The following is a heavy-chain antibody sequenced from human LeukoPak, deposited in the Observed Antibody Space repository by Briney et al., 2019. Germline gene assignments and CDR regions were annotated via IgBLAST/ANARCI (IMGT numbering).Heavy chain of an antibody. D-gene: IGHD2-15*01. V-gene: IGHV3-48*01. Sequence: GGSLRLSCAASGFTFSSYTMNWVRQAPGKGLEWVSYIRSSTTTIYYADSVKGRFTISRDNAKNSLYLQMNSLRAEDTAVYYCARGCSGGSCYTWNIRGFDSWGQGTLVTVSS. CDR3: ARGCSGGSCYTWNIRGFDS. CDR2: IRSSTTTI. J-gene: IGHJ4*02. CDR1: GFTFSSYT.